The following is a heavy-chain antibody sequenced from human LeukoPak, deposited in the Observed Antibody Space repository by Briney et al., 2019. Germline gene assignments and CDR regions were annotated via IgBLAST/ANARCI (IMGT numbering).Heavy chain of an antibody. Sequence: ASVRVSCEASAYTFSNYDINWVRQATGQGLEWMGWMNPKSGNTGYAQKFQGRVTITRNTPISTAYMELSSLRSEGTAVYYCARSIAARYDAFDIWGQGTMVTVSS. CDR2: MNPKSGNT. D-gene: IGHD6-6*01. CDR1: AYTFSNYD. J-gene: IGHJ3*02. V-gene: IGHV1-8*03. CDR3: ARSIAARYDAFDI.